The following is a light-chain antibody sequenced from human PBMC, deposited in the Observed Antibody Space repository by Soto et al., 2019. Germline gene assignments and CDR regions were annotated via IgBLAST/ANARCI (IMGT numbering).Light chain of an antibody. V-gene: IGLV2-11*01. Sequence: QSALTQPRSVSGSPGQSVTISCTGTSSDVGGYNYVSWYQQHPGRAPKLMIYDVNKRPSGVPDRFSGSKSGNTASLTISGLQAEDEADYHCCSYAGSYSWVFGGGTQLTVL. CDR3: CSYAGSYSWV. CDR1: SSDVGGYNY. CDR2: DVN. J-gene: IGLJ7*01.